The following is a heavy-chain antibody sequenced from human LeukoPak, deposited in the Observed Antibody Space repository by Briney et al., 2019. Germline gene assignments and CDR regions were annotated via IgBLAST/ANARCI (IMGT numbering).Heavy chain of an antibody. Sequence: PSETLSLTCTVSGGSISSSSYYWGWIRQPPGKGLEWIGSIYYSGSTNYNPSLKSRVTISVDTSKNQFSLKLSSVTAADTAVYYCARVGGEDGDYDTNNWFDPWGQGTLVTVSS. V-gene: IGHV4-39*07. J-gene: IGHJ5*02. CDR3: ARVGGEDGDYDTNNWFDP. CDR1: GGSISSSSYY. D-gene: IGHD4-17*01. CDR2: IYYSGST.